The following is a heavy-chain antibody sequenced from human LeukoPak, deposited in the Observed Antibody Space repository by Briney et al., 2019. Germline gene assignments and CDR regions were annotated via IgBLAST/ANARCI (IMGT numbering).Heavy chain of an antibody. J-gene: IGHJ4*02. V-gene: IGHV3-74*01. CDR1: RLTFSRYW. CDR2: INSDGIST. D-gene: IGHD3-22*01. Sequence: GGSLRLSCAASRLTFSRYWMHWVRQAPGKGLVWVSRINSDGISTRYADSVKGRFTISRDNAKNTLYLQMNSLRAEDTAVYYCARDGNYYDSSGPADYWGQGTLVTVSS. CDR3: ARDGNYYDSSGPADY.